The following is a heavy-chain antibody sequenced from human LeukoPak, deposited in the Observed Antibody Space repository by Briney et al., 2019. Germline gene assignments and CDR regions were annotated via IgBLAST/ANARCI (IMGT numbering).Heavy chain of an antibody. Sequence: ASVKVSCKASGYTFTSYAISWVRQAPGQGLEWMGGIIPIFGTANYAQKFQGRVTITTDESTSTAYMELSSLRSEDTAVYYCARWPGVATMDDAFDIWGQGTMVTVSS. CDR3: ARWPGVATMDDAFDI. CDR1: GYTFTSYA. J-gene: IGHJ3*02. V-gene: IGHV1-69*05. D-gene: IGHD5-12*01. CDR2: IIPIFGTA.